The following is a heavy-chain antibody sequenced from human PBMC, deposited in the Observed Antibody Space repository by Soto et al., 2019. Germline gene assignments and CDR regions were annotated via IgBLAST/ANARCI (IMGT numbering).Heavy chain of an antibody. CDR2: IIPIFGTA. Sequence: SVKVSCKASGGTFSSYAISWVRQAPGQGLEWMGGIIPIFGTANYAQKFQGRVTITADESTSTAYMELSSLRSEDTAVYYCARDRKYYYDSSGSYGMDVWGQGTTVTVSS. CDR1: GGTFSSYA. J-gene: IGHJ6*02. V-gene: IGHV1-69*13. CDR3: ARDRKYYYDSSGSYGMDV. D-gene: IGHD3-22*01.